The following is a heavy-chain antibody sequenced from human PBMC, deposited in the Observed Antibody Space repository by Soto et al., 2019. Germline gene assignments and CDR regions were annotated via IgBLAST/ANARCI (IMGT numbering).Heavy chain of an antibody. J-gene: IGHJ3*02. CDR1: GGTFSSYA. CDR2: IIPIFGTA. Sequence: SVKVSCKASGGTFSSYAISWVRQAPGQGLEWMGGIIPIFGTANYAQKFQGRVTITADESTSTAYMELSSLRSEDTAVYYCARATGYSYDVKAFDIWGQGTMVTVSS. CDR3: ARATGYSYDVKAFDI. V-gene: IGHV1-69*13. D-gene: IGHD5-18*01.